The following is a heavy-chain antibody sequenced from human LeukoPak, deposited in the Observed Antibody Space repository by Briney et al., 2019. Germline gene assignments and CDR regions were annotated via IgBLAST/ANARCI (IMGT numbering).Heavy chain of an antibody. CDR3: ARDKQDYDSSGYYDY. V-gene: IGHV3-66*01. CDR1: GFTVSSNY. Sequence: GGSLRLSCAASGFTVSSNYVSWVRQAPGKGLEWVSVIYSGGSTYYADSVKGRFTISRDNSKNTLYLQMNSLRAEDTAVYYCARDKQDYDSSGYYDYWGQGTLVTVSS. J-gene: IGHJ4*02. CDR2: IYSGGST. D-gene: IGHD3-22*01.